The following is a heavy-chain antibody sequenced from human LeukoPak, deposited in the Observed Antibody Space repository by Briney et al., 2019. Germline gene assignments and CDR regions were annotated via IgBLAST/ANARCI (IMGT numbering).Heavy chain of an antibody. D-gene: IGHD5-12*01. J-gene: IGHJ4*02. CDR1: GYTFVGYY. CDR2: IYPYTGNT. V-gene: IGHV1-2*02. CDR3: AREYSASEH. Sequence: ASVNVSCKASGYTFVGYYLHWVRQAPGQGLEWMAWIYPYTGNTHYAQKFQGRITVTRDTSVSTTYMELSWLTSDDTARYYCAREYSASEHWGQGTLVTVSS.